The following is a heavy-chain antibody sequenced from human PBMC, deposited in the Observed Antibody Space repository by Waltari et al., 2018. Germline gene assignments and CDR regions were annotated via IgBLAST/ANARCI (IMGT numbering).Heavy chain of an antibody. CDR2: INPNSGGT. Sequence: VQLVQSGAEVKKPGASVQVSCKASGYTFTGYSMHWVRPAPGQGLEWMGWINPNSGGTNYAQKFQGRVTMTRDTSISTAYMELSRLRSDDTAVYYCARDRYSSPRSHFDAFDIWGQGTMVTVSS. D-gene: IGHD6-13*01. J-gene: IGHJ3*02. CDR1: GYTFTGYS. CDR3: ARDRYSSPRSHFDAFDI. V-gene: IGHV1-2*02.